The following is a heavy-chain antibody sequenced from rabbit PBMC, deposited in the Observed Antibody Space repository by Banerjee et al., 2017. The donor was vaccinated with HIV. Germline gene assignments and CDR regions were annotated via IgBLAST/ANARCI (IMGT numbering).Heavy chain of an antibody. CDR2: IYTNSGCT. J-gene: IGHJ4*01. CDR3: AREEYVGYGYANL. V-gene: IGHV1S43*01. Sequence: QQQLEEAGGGLVKPGASLTLTCTASGFSFSSGYYMYWVRQAPGKGLELIACIYTNSGCTWDPSWVDGRFPIPRSTRLKTVDLKMTSLTAADTATFFCAREEYVGYGYANLWGPGTLVTVS. CDR1: GFSFSSGYY. D-gene: IGHD6-1*01.